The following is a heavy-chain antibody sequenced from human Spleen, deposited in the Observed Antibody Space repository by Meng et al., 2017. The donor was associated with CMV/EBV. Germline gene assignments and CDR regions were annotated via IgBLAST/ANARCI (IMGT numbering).Heavy chain of an antibody. V-gene: IGHV3-7*01. J-gene: IGHJ5*02. Sequence: LSLTCAASGFVFNKYWMSWVRQVPGKGLEWVANIKDDGSEKYYAESVEGRFSVSRDNAKNSLYLQMNSLRAEDTAVYYCARALFIGWFDPWGQGTLVTVSS. CDR2: IKDDGSEK. CDR3: ARALFIGWFDP. CDR1: GFVFNKYW. D-gene: IGHD1-26*01.